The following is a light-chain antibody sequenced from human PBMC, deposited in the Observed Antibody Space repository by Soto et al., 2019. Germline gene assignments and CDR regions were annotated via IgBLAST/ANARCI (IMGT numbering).Light chain of an antibody. CDR1: QSVRSSY. Sequence: EIVLTQSPGTLSLSPGERATLSCRASQSVRSSYLAWYQQKPGQAPRLLIYSASTRATGIPDRFSGSGSGTDFTLTISRLETEDFAVYYCQQYGRSPPFTFGPGTKVDF. CDR3: QQYGRSPPFT. J-gene: IGKJ3*01. V-gene: IGKV3-20*01. CDR2: SAS.